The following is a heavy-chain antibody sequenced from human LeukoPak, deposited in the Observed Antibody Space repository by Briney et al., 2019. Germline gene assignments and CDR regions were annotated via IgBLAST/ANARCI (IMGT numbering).Heavy chain of an antibody. CDR2: ISAYNGYT. D-gene: IGHD6-19*01. Sequence: ASVKVSCKASGYSFPSYGISWVRQAPGQGLEWMGWISAYNGYTNYAQKLQGRVTMTTDTSTNTVYMELRSLRSDDTAVYYCARGGTSGWRTPNDDYWGQGTPVTVSS. CDR1: GYSFPSYG. CDR3: ARGGTSGWRTPNDDY. J-gene: IGHJ4*02. V-gene: IGHV1-18*01.